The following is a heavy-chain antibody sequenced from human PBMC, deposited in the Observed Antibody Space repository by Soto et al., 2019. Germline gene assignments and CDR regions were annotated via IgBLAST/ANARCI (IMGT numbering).Heavy chain of an antibody. CDR3: ARDQRADIVVVPAASDAFDI. J-gene: IGHJ3*02. V-gene: IGHV1-18*01. CDR1: GYTFTSYG. Sequence: ASVKVSCKASGYTFTSYGISWVRQAPGQGLEWMGWISAYNGNTNYAQKLQGRVTMTTDTSTSTAYMELRSLRSDDTAVYYCARDQRADIVVVPAASDAFDIWGQGTMVTVS. D-gene: IGHD2-2*01. CDR2: ISAYNGNT.